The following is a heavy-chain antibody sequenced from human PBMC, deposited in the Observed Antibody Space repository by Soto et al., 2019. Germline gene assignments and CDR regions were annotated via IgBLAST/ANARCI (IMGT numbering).Heavy chain of an antibody. CDR3: ARQPTNWFDP. CDR2: ISAYNGNT. Sequence: ASVKVSCKASGYTFTSYGISWVRQAPGQGLEWMGWISAYNGNTNYAQKLQGRVTMTTDTSKNQFSLKLSSVTAADTAVYYCARQPTNWFDPWGQGTLVTVSS. V-gene: IGHV1-18*01. J-gene: IGHJ5*02. CDR1: GYTFTSYG.